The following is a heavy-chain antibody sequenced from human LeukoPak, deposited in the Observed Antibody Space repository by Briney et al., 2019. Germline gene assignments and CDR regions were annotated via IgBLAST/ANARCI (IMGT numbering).Heavy chain of an antibody. V-gene: IGHV1-69*05. CDR2: IIPIFDTA. J-gene: IGHJ5*02. D-gene: IGHD2-15*01. Sequence: SVKVSCKASGGTFSSYAINWVRQAPGQGLEWMGGIIPIFDTANYAQKFQGRVTMTTDESTNTAYMELSSLTSEDTAVYYCAIGSEGGTENDWFDPWGQGPLVTVSS. CDR1: GGTFSSYA. CDR3: AIGSEGGTENDWFDP.